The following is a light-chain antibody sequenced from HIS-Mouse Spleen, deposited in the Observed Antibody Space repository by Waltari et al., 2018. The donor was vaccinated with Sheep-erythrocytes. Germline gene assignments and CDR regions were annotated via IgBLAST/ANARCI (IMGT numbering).Light chain of an antibody. CDR1: SSDVGGYNY. J-gene: IGLJ2*01. Sequence: QSALTQPASVSGSPGQSITISCTGTSSDVGGYNYVSWYQQHPGKAPKLMIYEVSNRPSGVSNRFSGSKSGNTASLTISRLQAEDEADYYCSSYTSISTLVVFGGGTKLTVL. CDR2: EVS. CDR3: SSYTSISTLVV. V-gene: IGLV2-14*01.